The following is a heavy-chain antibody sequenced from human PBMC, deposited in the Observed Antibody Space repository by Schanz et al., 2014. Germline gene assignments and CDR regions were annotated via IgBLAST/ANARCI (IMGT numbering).Heavy chain of an antibody. J-gene: IGHJ3*01. V-gene: IGHV3-9*01. D-gene: IGHD4-4*01. CDR3: XXXRQTTVNRVGYXXXXXX. Sequence: EVQLVESGGGLVQPGRSLRLSCAASGFTFDNYAMHWVRQAPGKGLEWVSSISWNSGSVAYADSVKGRFTISRDDAKNSXXXXXNSLRAXXXXXXXXXXXRQTTVNRVGYXXXXXXWGXG. CDR2: ISWNSGSV. CDR1: GFTFDNYA.